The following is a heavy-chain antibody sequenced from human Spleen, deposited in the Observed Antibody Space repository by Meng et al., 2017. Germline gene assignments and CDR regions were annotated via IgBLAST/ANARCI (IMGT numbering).Heavy chain of an antibody. V-gene: IGHV3-48*03. Sequence: GESLKISCAGSGFSFSSHEMNWVRQAPGKGLEWVSYISTSGSTIYYADSVKGRFTISRDNTKNSLYLQMNSLRAEDTAVYYCVRLTTVTYWYFDLWGRGALVTVSS. J-gene: IGHJ2*01. CDR1: GFSFSSHE. CDR3: VRLTTVTYWYFDL. CDR2: ISTSGSTI. D-gene: IGHD4-17*01.